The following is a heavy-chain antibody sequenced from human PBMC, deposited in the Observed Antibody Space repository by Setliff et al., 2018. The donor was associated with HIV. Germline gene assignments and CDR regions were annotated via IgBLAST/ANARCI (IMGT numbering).Heavy chain of an antibody. Sequence: GESLTISCKGSGYRFTNYWIGWVRQMPGKGLEWMGVIYPGDSDTRYSPSFQGQVTISADKSISTAYMQWSSLKASDTAMYYRATSPLGYCSGGSCYQYFDYWGPGTLVTVSS. V-gene: IGHV5-51*01. D-gene: IGHD2-15*01. CDR1: GYRFTNYW. CDR2: IYPGDSDT. CDR3: ATSPLGYCSGGSCYQYFDY. J-gene: IGHJ4*02.